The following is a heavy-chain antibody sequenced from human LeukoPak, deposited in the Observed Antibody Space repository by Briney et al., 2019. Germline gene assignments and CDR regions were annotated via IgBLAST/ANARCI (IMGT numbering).Heavy chain of an antibody. Sequence: GGSLRLSCADSGITFSSYSMNWVRQAPGKGLEWVSTISSSSSYIYYADSVKGRFTITRDNAKNSLYLQMNSLRAEDTAVYYCARGAGAYSHPYDYWGQGTLVTVSS. CDR1: GITFSSYS. CDR2: ISSSSSYI. D-gene: IGHD4/OR15-4a*01. CDR3: ARGAGAYSHPYDY. V-gene: IGHV3-21*01. J-gene: IGHJ4*02.